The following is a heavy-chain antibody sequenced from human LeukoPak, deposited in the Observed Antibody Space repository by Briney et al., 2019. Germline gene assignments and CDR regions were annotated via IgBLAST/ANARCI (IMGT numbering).Heavy chain of an antibody. CDR2: IIPIFGTA. D-gene: IGHD5-18*01. J-gene: IGHJ1*01. V-gene: IGHV1-69*05. CDR3: ARGPVDTAMVTLEYFQH. Sequence: SVKVSCKASGGTFSSYAISWVRQAPGQGLEWMGGIIPIFGTANYAQKFQGRVAMTRDTSTSTVYMELSSLRSEDTAVYYCARGPVDTAMVTLEYFQHWGQGTLVTVSS. CDR1: GGTFSSYA.